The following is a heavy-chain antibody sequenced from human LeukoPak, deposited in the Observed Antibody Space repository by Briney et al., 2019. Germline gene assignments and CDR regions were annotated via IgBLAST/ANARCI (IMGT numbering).Heavy chain of an antibody. Sequence: GGSLRLSCAASGFTFSSYAMHWVRQAPGKGLEWVAVISYDGSNKYYADSVKGRFTISRDNSKNTLYLQMNSLRAEDTAVYYCAKDAFGVVPDAFDIWGQGTMVTVSS. CDR3: AKDAFGVVPDAFDI. CDR2: ISYDGSNK. CDR1: GFTFSSYA. D-gene: IGHD3-3*01. J-gene: IGHJ3*02. V-gene: IGHV3-30-3*01.